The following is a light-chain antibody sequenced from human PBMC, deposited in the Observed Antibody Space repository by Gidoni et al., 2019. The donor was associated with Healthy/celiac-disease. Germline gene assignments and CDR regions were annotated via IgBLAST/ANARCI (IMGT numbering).Light chain of an antibody. CDR1: QSVSSSY. J-gene: IGKJ2*03. V-gene: IGKV3-20*01. CDR3: QQYGSAPPYS. CDR2: GAS. Sequence: EIVLPQSPGTLSLSPGERATLSCRASQSVSSSYLAWYQQKPGQAPRLLIYGASSRATGIPDRFSGSGSGTDFTLTIRRLEPEDFAVYYCQQYGSAPPYSFGQGTNLEIK.